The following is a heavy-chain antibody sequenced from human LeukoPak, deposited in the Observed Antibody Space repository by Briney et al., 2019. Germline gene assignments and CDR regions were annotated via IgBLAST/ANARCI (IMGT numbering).Heavy chain of an antibody. CDR3: ARVARYCSGGSCSFDY. J-gene: IGHJ4*02. V-gene: IGHV1-18*01. CDR1: GYTFTSYG. Sequence: ASVKVSCKASGYTFTSYGISWVRQAPGQGLEWMGWISAYNGNTNYAQKLQGRVTMTTDTSTSTAYMELRSLRSDDTAVYYCARVARYCSGGSCSFDYWGQGTLVTVSS. D-gene: IGHD2-15*01. CDR2: ISAYNGNT.